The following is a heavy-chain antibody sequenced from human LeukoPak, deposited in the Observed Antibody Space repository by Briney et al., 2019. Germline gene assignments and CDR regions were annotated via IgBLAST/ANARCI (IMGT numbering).Heavy chain of an antibody. CDR2: ISAYNGNT. D-gene: IGHD3-10*01. Sequence: ASVKVSCKASGYTFTSYGISWVRQAPGQGLEWMGWISAYNGNTNYAQKLQGRVTMTTDTSTSTAYMELRSLRSDDTAVYYCAREVTHYYGSGSYYPWGQGTLVTVSS. CDR1: GYTFTSYG. V-gene: IGHV1-18*01. J-gene: IGHJ5*02. CDR3: AREVTHYYGSGSYYP.